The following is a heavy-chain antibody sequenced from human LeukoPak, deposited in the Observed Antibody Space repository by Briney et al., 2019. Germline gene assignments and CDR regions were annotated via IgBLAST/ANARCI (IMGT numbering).Heavy chain of an antibody. J-gene: IGHJ4*02. D-gene: IGHD2-21*02. CDR3: ARGVTDFDY. CDR2: IYYSGST. CDR1: GGSISSYY. V-gene: IGHV4-59*01. Sequence: SETLSLTCTVSGGSISSYYWSWIRQPPGKGLEWIGCIYYSGSTNYNPSLKSRVTISVDTSKNQFSLKLSSVTAADTAVYYCARGVTDFDYWGQGTLVTVSS.